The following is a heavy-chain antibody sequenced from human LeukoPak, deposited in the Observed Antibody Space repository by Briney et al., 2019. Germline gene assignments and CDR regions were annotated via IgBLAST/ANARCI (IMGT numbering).Heavy chain of an antibody. V-gene: IGHV1-8*01. D-gene: IGHD5-18*01. J-gene: IGHJ3*02. CDR3: ARSKGGYSYGADAFDI. Sequence: ASVKVSCKASGYTFTSYDINWVRQATGQGLEWMGWMNPNSGNTGYAQKLQGRVTMTRNTSISTAYMELSSLRSEDTAVYYCARSKGGYSYGADAFDIWGQGTMVTVSS. CDR2: MNPNSGNT. CDR1: GYTFTSYD.